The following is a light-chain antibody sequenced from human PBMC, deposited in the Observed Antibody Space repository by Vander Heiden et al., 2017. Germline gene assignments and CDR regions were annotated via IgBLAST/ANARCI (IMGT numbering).Light chain of an antibody. CDR3: NSPDSSGNHLVV. CDR2: CKT. CDR1: SLRSDY. V-gene: IGLV3-19*01. Sequence: SSELTQDPAVSVALGQTVRITCQGDSLRSDYASWYQQKPGQAHVLVIYCKTNRPSGIPDRFSCSTSGNTASSTTNAAQAEDEADYYCNSPDSSGNHLVVFGGGTKLTVL. J-gene: IGLJ2*01.